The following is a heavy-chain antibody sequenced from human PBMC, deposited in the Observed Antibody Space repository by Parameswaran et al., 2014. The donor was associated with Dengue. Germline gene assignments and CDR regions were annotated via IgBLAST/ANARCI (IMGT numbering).Heavy chain of an antibody. Sequence: GESLKISCAASGFTFSNAWMSWVRQAPGKGLEWVGRIKSKTDGGTTDYAAPVKGRFTISRDDSKNTLYLQMNSLKTEDTAVYYCTTGNIVVVPAYYYYGMDVWGQGTTVTVSS. D-gene: IGHD2-2*01. CDR1: GFTFSNAW. V-gene: IGHV3-15*01. CDR2: IKSKTDGGTT. J-gene: IGHJ6*02. CDR3: TTGNIVVVPAYYYYGMDV.